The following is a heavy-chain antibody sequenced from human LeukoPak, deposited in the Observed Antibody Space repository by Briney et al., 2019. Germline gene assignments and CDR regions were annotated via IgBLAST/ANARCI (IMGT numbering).Heavy chain of an antibody. CDR1: GFTFVSHG. Sequence: GGSLRLSCAASGFTFVSHGMIWVRQAPGKGLEWLSYISPGSTTINSADSVKGRFTTSRDKAKSSLFLQMNSLRAEDTAVYYCARVRGPTVTTMYFDYWGQGALVTAPS. V-gene: IGHV3-48*01. J-gene: IGHJ4*02. CDR3: ARVRGPTVTTMYFDY. CDR2: ISPGSTTI. D-gene: IGHD4-17*01.